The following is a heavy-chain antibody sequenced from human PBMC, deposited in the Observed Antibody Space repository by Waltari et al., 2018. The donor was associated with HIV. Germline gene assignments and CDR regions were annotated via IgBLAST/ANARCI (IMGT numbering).Heavy chain of an antibody. CDR2: MNPNGGNT. CDR1: GYTFTSYD. D-gene: IGHD3-10*01. CDR3: PRRYDSGTNIAGY. V-gene: IGHV1-8*01. Sequence: QVQLVQSGAEVKKPGASVKVSCKASGYTFTSYDINWVRQATGQGLEWMGWMNPNGGNTGYAQKFQGRVTMTRNTSISTAYMELSGLRAEDTAVYYCPRRYDSGTNIAGYWGQGTLVTVSS. J-gene: IGHJ4*02.